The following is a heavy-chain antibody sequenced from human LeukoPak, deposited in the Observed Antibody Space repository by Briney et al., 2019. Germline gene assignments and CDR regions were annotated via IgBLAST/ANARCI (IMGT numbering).Heavy chain of an antibody. CDR1: GYTFTGYY. Sequence: GASVKVSCKASGYTFTGYYMHWVRQAPGQGLEWMGWINPNSGGTNYAQKFQGRVTMTGDTSISTAYMELSRLRSDDTAVYYCARGLFAFGGIIALNDYWGQGTLVTVSS. J-gene: IGHJ4*02. D-gene: IGHD3-16*02. CDR3: ARGLFAFGGIIALNDY. V-gene: IGHV1-2*02. CDR2: INPNSGGT.